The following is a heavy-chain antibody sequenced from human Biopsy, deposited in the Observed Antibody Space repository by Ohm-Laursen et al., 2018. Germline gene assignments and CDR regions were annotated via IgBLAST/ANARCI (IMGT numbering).Heavy chain of an antibody. J-gene: IGHJ3*02. CDR2: ISYSGST. CDR1: GGSISGSS. CDR3: AKHGSGWTGDDALHI. D-gene: IGHD6-19*01. Sequence: TLSLTCTVSGGSISGSSWNWIRQAPGRGLEWVGYISYSGSTSNNPSLKSRITISVDTSKNQISLKVTSVTAADPAVYYCAKHGSGWTGDDALHIWGQGTMVTVSS. V-gene: IGHV4-59*08.